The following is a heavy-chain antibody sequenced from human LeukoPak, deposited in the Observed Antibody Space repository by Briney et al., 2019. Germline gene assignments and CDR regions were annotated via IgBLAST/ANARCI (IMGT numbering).Heavy chain of an antibody. J-gene: IGHJ6*02. CDR1: GYSFTGYY. Sequence: GASMKVSCKASGYSFTGYYMHWVRQAPGQGLEWMGCINPNSGGTDYAQKFQGRVTMTRDTSISTAYMELSRLTSDDTAVYYCARSVVRGDYGMDVWGQGTTVTVSS. CDR2: INPNSGGT. V-gene: IGHV1-2*02. D-gene: IGHD3-10*01. CDR3: ARSVVRGDYGMDV.